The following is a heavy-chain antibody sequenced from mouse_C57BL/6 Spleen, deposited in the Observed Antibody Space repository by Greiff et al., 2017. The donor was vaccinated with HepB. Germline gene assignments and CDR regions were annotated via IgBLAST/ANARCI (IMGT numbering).Heavy chain of an antibody. J-gene: IGHJ3*01. CDR2: IYPGTGST. Sequence: QVQLQQSGAELVKPGASVKMSCKASGYTFTSYWITWVKQRPGQGLEWIGDIYPGTGSTNYNEKFKSKATLTVDTSSSTAYMQLRSLTSEDSAVYYYSREGNFLAYWGQGTLVTVSA. CDR3: SREGNFLAY. V-gene: IGHV1-55*01. CDR1: GYTFTSYW. D-gene: IGHD2-1*01.